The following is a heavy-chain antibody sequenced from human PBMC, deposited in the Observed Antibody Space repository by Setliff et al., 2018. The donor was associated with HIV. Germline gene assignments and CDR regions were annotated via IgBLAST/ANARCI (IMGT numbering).Heavy chain of an antibody. Sequence: GASVKVSCKASGGTFSSYAISWVRQAPGQGLEWMGGIIPIFGTANYAPKFQGRVTITADESTSTAYMELSSLRSEDTAVYYCARARRSSMVRGTYFDYWGQGTLVTVSS. D-gene: IGHD3-10*01. CDR3: ARARRSSMVRGTYFDY. CDR2: IIPIFGTA. CDR1: GGTFSSYA. V-gene: IGHV1-69*13. J-gene: IGHJ4*02.